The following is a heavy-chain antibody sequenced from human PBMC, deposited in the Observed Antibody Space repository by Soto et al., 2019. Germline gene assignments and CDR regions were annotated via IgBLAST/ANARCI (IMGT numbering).Heavy chain of an antibody. CDR3: ARDLGYSKHNWFAP. V-gene: IGHV3-11*01. D-gene: IGHD6-25*01. J-gene: IGHJ5*02. CDR2: ISSSGSTI. Sequence: PGGSLRLSCAASGFTFSDYYMSWIRQAPGKGLEWVSYISSSGSTIYYADSVKGRFTISRDNAKNSLYLQMNSLRAEDTAVYYCARDLGYSKHNWFAPWGQGTLVTVSS. CDR1: GFTFSDYY.